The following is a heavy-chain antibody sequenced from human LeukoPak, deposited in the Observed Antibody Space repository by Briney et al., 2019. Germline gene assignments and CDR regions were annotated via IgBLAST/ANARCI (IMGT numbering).Heavy chain of an antibody. CDR3: ARFLRAEGWFDP. Sequence: SETLSLTCTVSGGSFSNYYWSWIRQPPGKGLEWIGYIYYSGSTNYNPSLKSRVTISVDTSKNQFSLNLSSVTAADTAVYYCARFLRAEGWFDPWGQGTLVTVSS. D-gene: IGHD2/OR15-2a*01. V-gene: IGHV4-59*08. CDR2: IYYSGST. J-gene: IGHJ5*02. CDR1: GGSFSNYY.